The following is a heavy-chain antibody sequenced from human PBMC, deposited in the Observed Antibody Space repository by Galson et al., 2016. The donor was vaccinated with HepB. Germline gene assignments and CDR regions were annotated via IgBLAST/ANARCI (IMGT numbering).Heavy chain of an antibody. CDR1: GFTFRSYW. J-gene: IGHJ5*02. D-gene: IGHD2-2*01. CDR2: IKQDGSQK. Sequence: LRLSCAATGFTFRSYWMSWVRQAPGKGLEWVATIKQDGSQKYYVDSVKGRFTISRDNDKNSLSLQMNSLRAEDTALYYCARRVGRAWFDPWGQGTLVTVSS. CDR3: ARRVGRAWFDP. V-gene: IGHV3-7*01.